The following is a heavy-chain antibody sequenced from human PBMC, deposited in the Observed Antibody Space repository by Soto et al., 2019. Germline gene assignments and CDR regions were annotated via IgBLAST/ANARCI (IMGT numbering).Heavy chain of an antibody. V-gene: IGHV4-59*08. CDR3: ARLRIIAAAGPKNYYFDY. D-gene: IGHD6-13*01. Sequence: SETLSLTCTVSGGSISSYYWSWIRQPPGKGLEWIGYIYYSGSTNYNPSLKSRVTISVDTSKNQFSLKLSSVTAADTAVYYCARLRIIAAAGPKNYYFDYWGQGTLVTVSS. CDR2: IYYSGST. CDR1: GGSISSYY. J-gene: IGHJ4*02.